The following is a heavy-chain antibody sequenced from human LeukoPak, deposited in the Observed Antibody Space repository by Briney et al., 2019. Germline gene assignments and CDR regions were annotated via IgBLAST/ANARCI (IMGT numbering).Heavy chain of an antibody. CDR3: ARPTRLWFGELSFTY. CDR2: MNPNSGNT. CDR1: GYTFTSYD. J-gene: IGHJ4*02. V-gene: IGHV1-8*01. Sequence: ASVKVSCKASGYTFTSYDINWVRQATGQGLKWMGWMNPNSGNTGYAQKFQGRVTMTRNTSISTAYMELSSLRSEDTAVYYCARPTRLWFGELSFTYWGQGTLVTVSS. D-gene: IGHD3-10*01.